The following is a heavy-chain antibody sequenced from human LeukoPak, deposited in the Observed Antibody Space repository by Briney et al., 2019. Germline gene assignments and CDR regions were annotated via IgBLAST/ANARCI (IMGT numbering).Heavy chain of an antibody. Sequence: PGESLKISCKGSGYSFTSYRIGWVRQMPGKGLEWMGIICPGDSDTRYSPSFQGQVTISADKSVSTAYLQWSSLKASDTAMYYCARQSAVAGFDYWGQGTLVSVSS. CDR1: GYSFTSYR. J-gene: IGHJ4*02. D-gene: IGHD6-19*01. CDR3: ARQSAVAGFDY. V-gene: IGHV5-51*01. CDR2: ICPGDSDT.